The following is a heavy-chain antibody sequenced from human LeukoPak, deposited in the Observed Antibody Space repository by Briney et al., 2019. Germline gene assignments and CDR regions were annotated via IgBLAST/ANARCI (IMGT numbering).Heavy chain of an antibody. V-gene: IGHV1-46*01. CDR3: AREKPRAYWFDP. Sequence: GASVKVSCKASGYTFTSYFMHWVRQAPGQGPEWMGMINPSGGSTTYAQKFQGRVTMTRDTSTSTVYMELSSLGSEDMAVYYCAREKPRAYWFDPWGQGTLVTVSS. CDR1: GYTFTSYF. CDR2: INPSGGST. D-gene: IGHD1-14*01. J-gene: IGHJ5*02.